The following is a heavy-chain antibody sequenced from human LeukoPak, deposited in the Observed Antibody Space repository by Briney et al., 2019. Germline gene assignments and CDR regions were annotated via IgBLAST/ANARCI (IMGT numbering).Heavy chain of an antibody. Sequence: GGSLRLSCAASGFTFSSYAMQWVRQAPGKGLEWVSYISSSGSTIYYADSVKGRFTISRDNAKNSLYLQMNSLRAEDTAVYYCARDYGGSSPFDYWGQGTLVTVSS. CDR2: ISSSGSTI. CDR3: ARDYGGSSPFDY. D-gene: IGHD4-23*01. J-gene: IGHJ4*02. V-gene: IGHV3-48*03. CDR1: GFTFSSYA.